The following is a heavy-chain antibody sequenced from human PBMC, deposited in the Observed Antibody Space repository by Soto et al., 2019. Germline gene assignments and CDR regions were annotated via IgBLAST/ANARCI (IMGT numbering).Heavy chain of an antibody. V-gene: IGHV4-4*07. CDR3: ARNAGGNLDY. CDR1: GGSIRSYY. D-gene: IGHD2-15*01. Sequence: TSETLSLTCAVSGGSIRSYYWSWIRQPAGKGLEWIGRIYASGSTNYNPSLKSRVTMSVDTSENQFSLKLSSVTAADTAVYYCARNAGGNLDYWGQGTQVTVSS. J-gene: IGHJ4*02. CDR2: IYASGST.